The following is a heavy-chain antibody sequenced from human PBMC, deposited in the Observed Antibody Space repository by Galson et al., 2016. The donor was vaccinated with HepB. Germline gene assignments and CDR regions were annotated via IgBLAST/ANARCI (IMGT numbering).Heavy chain of an antibody. CDR2: IDSRTPTT. D-gene: IGHD3-3*01. J-gene: IGHJ4*02. V-gene: IGHV3-23*01. Sequence: SLRLSCAASGFTFSSYTMNWVRQAPGKGLEWVATIDSRTPTTHYADPVRGRFTISRDNSKDTVYLPMITLTAEDTAVYYCTFWMSQNIDYWCQGTLVTVSS. CDR1: GFTFSSYT. CDR3: TFWMSQNIDY.